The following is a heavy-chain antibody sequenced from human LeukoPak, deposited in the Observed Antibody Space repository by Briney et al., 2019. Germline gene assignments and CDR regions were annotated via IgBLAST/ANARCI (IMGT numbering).Heavy chain of an antibody. Sequence: PGGSLRLSCAASGFTFSSYGMHWVRQAPGKGPEWVSRINGDGSRTTYADSVKCRFTTSRDNAQNPLYLQIGSLRAEDTAVYYCARDRLVCSGGSCYSRGWYAFDIWGQGTMVTVSS. CDR3: ARDRLVCSGGSCYSRGWYAFDI. J-gene: IGHJ3*02. CDR2: INGDGSRT. D-gene: IGHD2-15*01. CDR1: GFTFSSYG. V-gene: IGHV3-74*03.